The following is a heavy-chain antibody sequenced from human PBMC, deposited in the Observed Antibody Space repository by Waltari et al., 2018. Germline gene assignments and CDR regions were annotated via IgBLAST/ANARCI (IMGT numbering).Heavy chain of an antibody. CDR1: VGSISSYY. V-gene: IGHV4-59*01. D-gene: IGHD5-18*01. CDR2: IYYSGST. Sequence: QVQLQESGPGLVKPSETLSLTCTVSVGSISSYYWSWIRQPPGKGLEWIGYIYYSGSTNYNPSLKSRVTISVDTSKNQFSLKLSSVTAADTAVYYCAITNRGYSYGPTLDYWGQGTLVTVSS. J-gene: IGHJ4*02. CDR3: AITNRGYSYGPTLDY.